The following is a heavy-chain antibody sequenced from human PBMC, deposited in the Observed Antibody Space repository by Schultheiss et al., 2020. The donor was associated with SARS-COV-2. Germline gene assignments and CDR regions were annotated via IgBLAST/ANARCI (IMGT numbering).Heavy chain of an antibody. V-gene: IGHV1-46*01. D-gene: IGHD3-10*01. CDR2: INPSGGST. CDR3: ARLPSGDWFDP. CDR1: GYTFTSYY. J-gene: IGHJ5*02. Sequence: ASVKVSCKASGYTFTSYYMHWVRQAPGQGLEWMGIINPSGGSTSYAQKFQGRVTMTTDTSTSTAYMELRSLRSDDTAVYYCARLPSGDWFDPWGQGTLVTVSS.